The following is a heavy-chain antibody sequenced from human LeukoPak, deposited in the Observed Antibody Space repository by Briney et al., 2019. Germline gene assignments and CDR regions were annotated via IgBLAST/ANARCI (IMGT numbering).Heavy chain of an antibody. J-gene: IGHJ6*02. V-gene: IGHV3-13*01. CDR2: IGTAGDT. Sequence: QSGGSLRLSCAASGFTFSSYAMSWVRQATGKGLEWVSAIGTAGDTYYPGSVKGRFTISRENARNSLYLQMNSLRAGDTAVYYCARSPLSGYGMDVWGQGTTVTVSS. CDR1: GFTFSSYA. CDR3: ARSPLSGYGMDV.